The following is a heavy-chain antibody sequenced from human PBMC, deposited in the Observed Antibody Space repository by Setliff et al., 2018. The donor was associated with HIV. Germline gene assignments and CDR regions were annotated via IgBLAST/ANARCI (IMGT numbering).Heavy chain of an antibody. V-gene: IGHV4-61*02. J-gene: IGHJ6*01. Sequence: PSETLSLTCTVSGDSINSGTYYWSWIRQPAGKGLEWIGRLHLSGDTNYNPSLKSRVTMSIDTSKNQFSLKLSSVTAADTSVYYCARDNSYYYGSGSHYWYGMDVWGQGTTVTVSS. CDR3: ARDNSYYYGSGSHYWYGMDV. CDR2: LHLSGDT. D-gene: IGHD3-10*01. CDR1: GDSINSGTYY.